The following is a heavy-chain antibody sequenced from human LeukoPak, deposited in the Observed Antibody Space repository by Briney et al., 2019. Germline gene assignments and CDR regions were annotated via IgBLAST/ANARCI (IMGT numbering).Heavy chain of an antibody. Sequence: SGTLSLTCTVSGGSISSGDYYWSWIRQPPGKGLEWIGYIYYSGSTYYNPSLKSRVTISVDTSKNQFSLKLSSVTAADTAVYYCAREGGTTGTTSAFDIWGQGTMVTVSS. J-gene: IGHJ3*02. V-gene: IGHV4-30-4*08. CDR3: AREGGTTGTTSAFDI. CDR2: IYYSGST. CDR1: GGSISSGDYY. D-gene: IGHD1-1*01.